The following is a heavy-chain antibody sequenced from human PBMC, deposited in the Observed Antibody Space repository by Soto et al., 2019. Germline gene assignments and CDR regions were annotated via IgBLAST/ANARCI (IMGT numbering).Heavy chain of an antibody. CDR2: IIPIFGTA. CDR1: GGTFSSYA. Sequence: QVQLVQSRAEVKKPGSSVKVSCKASGGTFSSYAISWVRQAPGQGLEWMGGIIPIFGTANYAQKFQGRVTITADKSTSTAYMELSSLRSEDTAVYYCARDQGGYSGYDDYYYGMDVWGQGTTVTVSS. V-gene: IGHV1-69*06. J-gene: IGHJ6*02. D-gene: IGHD5-12*01. CDR3: ARDQGGYSGYDDYYYGMDV.